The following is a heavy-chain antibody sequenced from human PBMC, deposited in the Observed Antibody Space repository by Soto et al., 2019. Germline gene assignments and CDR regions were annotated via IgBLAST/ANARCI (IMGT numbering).Heavy chain of an antibody. Sequence: SETLSLTCTVSGGSISSYYWSWIRQPPGKGLEWIGYIYYSGSTNYNPSLKSRVTISVDTSKNQFSLKLSSVTAADTAVYYCARVLSDYEDYGMDVWGQGTTVTVSS. CDR3: ARVLSDYEDYGMDV. J-gene: IGHJ6*02. D-gene: IGHD4-17*01. CDR1: GGSISSYY. V-gene: IGHV4-59*01. CDR2: IYYSGST.